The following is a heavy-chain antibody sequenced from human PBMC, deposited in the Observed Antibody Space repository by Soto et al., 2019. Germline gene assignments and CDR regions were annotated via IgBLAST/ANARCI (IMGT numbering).Heavy chain of an antibody. CDR1: GFTFGSHS. CDR3: AKDWTAI. D-gene: IGHD2-21*02. Sequence: EVQLSESGGGLVQPGGSLRLSCAASGFTFGSHSMSWVRQAPGKGLEWVSTVSGSGGSTYYGDSVKGRFTISRDNSKNTLYLQMNSLRAEDTAVYSCAKDWTAIWGQGTMVTVSS. J-gene: IGHJ3*02. V-gene: IGHV3-23*01. CDR2: VSGSGGST.